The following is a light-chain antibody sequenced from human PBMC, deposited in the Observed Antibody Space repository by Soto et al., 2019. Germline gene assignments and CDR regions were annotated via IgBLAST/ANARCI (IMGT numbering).Light chain of an antibody. CDR3: QTWGTGILV. J-gene: IGLJ2*01. CDR2: VNSDGSH. Sequence: QSVLTQSPSASASLGASVKLTCTLSSGHSSYVIAWHQQQPEKGPRYLMKVNSDGSHSKGDGIPDRFSGSSSGAERYLTISSLQSEDEADYYCQTWGTGILVFGGGTKLTVL. CDR1: SGHSSYV. V-gene: IGLV4-69*01.